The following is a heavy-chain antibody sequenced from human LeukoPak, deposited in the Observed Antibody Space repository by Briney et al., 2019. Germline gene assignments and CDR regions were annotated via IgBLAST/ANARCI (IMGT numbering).Heavy chain of an antibody. V-gene: IGHV4-59*01. CDR2: IYYSGST. CDR1: GGSISSYY. Sequence: SETLSLTCTVSGGSISSYYWSWIRQPPGKGLEWIGYIYYSGSTNYNPSLKSRVTISEDTSKNQFSLKLSSVTAADTAVYYCARLAAASVHFYGMDVWGKGTTVSVSS. D-gene: IGHD6-13*01. CDR3: ARLAAASVHFYGMDV. J-gene: IGHJ6*04.